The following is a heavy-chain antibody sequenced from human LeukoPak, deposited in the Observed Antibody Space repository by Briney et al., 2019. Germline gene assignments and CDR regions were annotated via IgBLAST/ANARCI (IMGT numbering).Heavy chain of an antibody. J-gene: IGHJ4*02. CDR1: VYTLTQVS. D-gene: IGHD6-13*01. V-gene: IGHV1-24*01. Sequence: ASVKVSCEVSVYTLTQVSMHWVRQAPGKGREWMGDFDPEDGETLYPQKFQGRVTMTEDTSTDTAYMELSSLRSEDTAVYYCATDLLRRRLLAAAGKKILDYWGQGTLVTVSS. CDR2: FDPEDGET. CDR3: ATDLLRRRLLAAAGKKILDY.